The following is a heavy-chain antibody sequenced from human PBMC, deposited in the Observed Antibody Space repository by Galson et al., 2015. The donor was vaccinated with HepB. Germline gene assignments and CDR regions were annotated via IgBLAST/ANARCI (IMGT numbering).Heavy chain of an antibody. Sequence: SLRLSCAAAGFTFNTFAMHWVRQPQGKGLEWVAVISYDGTNKYYADSVKGRFTVSRDNSKNTLYLQMNSLTTDDTAVYYCARGAGVLVDWGQGALLTVSS. CDR3: ARGAGVLVD. J-gene: IGHJ4*02. CDR2: ISYDGTNK. V-gene: IGHV3-30-3*01. CDR1: GFTFNTFA. D-gene: IGHD3-10*01.